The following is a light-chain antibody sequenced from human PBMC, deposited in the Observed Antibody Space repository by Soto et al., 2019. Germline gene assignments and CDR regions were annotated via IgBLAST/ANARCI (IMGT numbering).Light chain of an antibody. V-gene: IGKV3-11*01. Sequence: VLPQSPGPLSLSPGDRATTSCRASQNLGTLYLAWFQQNSGKAPRLLIYDASNRATGIPARFSGSGSGTDFTLPISSLVPDDFAVYYCQQQDTVGGGPKVDI. CDR1: QNLGTLY. CDR2: DAS. J-gene: IGKJ4*01. CDR3: QQQDT.